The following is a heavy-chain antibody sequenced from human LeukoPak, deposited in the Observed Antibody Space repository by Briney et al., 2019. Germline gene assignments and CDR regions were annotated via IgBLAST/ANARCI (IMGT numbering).Heavy chain of an antibody. CDR2: ISYDGSNK. CDR1: GFTFSSYG. CDR3: AKALSFDSSGSLNGY. V-gene: IGHV3-30*18. J-gene: IGHJ4*02. D-gene: IGHD3-22*01. Sequence: GGSLRLSCAASGFTFSSYGMHWVRQAPGKGLEWVAVISYDGSNKYYADSVKGRFTISRDNSKNTLYLQMNSLRAEDTAVYYCAKALSFDSSGSLNGYWGQGTLVTVSS.